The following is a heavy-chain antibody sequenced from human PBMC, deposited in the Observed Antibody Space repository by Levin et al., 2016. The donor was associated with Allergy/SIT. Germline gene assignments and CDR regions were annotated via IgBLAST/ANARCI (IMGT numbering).Heavy chain of an antibody. D-gene: IGHD6-6*01. Sequence: GESLKISCAASGFTFSSYSMNWVRQAPGKGLEWVSSISSSSSYIYYADSVKGRFTISRDNAKNSLYLQMNSLRAEDTAVYYCARRPDGSSPPWGQGTLVTVSS. J-gene: IGHJ5*02. CDR1: GFTFSSYS. CDR2: ISSSSSYI. CDR3: ARRPDGSSPP. V-gene: IGHV3-21*01.